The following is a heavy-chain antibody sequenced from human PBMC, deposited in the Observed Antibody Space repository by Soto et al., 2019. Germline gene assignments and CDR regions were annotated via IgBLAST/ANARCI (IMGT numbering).Heavy chain of an antibody. CDR3: ARERGYNGSAFDI. CDR1: GGTFSIYA. V-gene: IGHV1-69*05. D-gene: IGHD5-12*01. Sequence: ASVKVSCKASGGTFSIYAISWVRQAPGQGLEWMGGIIPIFGTANYAQKFQGWVTMTRDTSISTAYMELSRLRSDDTAVYYCARERGYNGSAFDIWGQGTMVTVSS. J-gene: IGHJ3*02. CDR2: IIPIFGTA.